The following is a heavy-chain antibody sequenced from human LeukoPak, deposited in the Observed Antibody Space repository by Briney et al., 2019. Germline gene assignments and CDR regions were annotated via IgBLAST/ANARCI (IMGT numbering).Heavy chain of an antibody. D-gene: IGHD6-19*01. Sequence: SVKVSCKASGGTFSSYAISWVRQAPGQGLEWMGGIIPIFGTANYAQKFQGRVTMTRNTSISAAYMELSSLRSEDTAVYYCARVVSGWYDGNWFDPWGQGTLVTVSS. CDR3: ARVVSGWYDGNWFDP. CDR1: GGTFSSYA. J-gene: IGHJ5*02. V-gene: IGHV1-69*05. CDR2: IIPIFGTA.